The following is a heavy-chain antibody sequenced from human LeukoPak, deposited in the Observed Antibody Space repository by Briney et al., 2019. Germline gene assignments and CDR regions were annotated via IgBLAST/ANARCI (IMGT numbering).Heavy chain of an antibody. D-gene: IGHD6-19*01. CDR1: GFTFGDYL. Sequence: PGGSLRLSNTASGFTFGDYLMSWFRQAPGKGLEWIGFISGGTTEYAASVKGRFTISRDDSTSIAYLQMNSLTTEDTAVYYCSRGSGWLSVYWGQGTLVTVSS. J-gene: IGHJ4*02. CDR2: ISGGTT. V-gene: IGHV3-49*03. CDR3: SRGSGWLSVY.